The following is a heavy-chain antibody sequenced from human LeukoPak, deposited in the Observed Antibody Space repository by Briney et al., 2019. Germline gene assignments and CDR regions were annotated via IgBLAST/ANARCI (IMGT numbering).Heavy chain of an antibody. J-gene: IGHJ5*02. D-gene: IGHD6-6*01. CDR1: GGSISSSTYY. CDR3: SRRSPLDWFDP. CDR2: IYYSGST. Sequence: PSETLSLTCTVSGGSISSSTYYWGWIGQPPGKGLEWIGSIYYSGSTDYNPSLKTRVTMSVDTSKNQFSLKLSSVTAADTAVYYCSRRSPLDWFDPWGQGTLVTVSS. V-gene: IGHV4-39*01.